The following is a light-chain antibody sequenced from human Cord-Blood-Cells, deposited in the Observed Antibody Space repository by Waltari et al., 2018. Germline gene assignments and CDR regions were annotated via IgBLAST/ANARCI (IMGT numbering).Light chain of an antibody. CDR2: DVS. J-gene: IGLJ3*02. CDR3: SSYTSSSTWV. CDR1: SSDVCGYNY. V-gene: IGLV2-14*01. Sequence: QSALTQSASVSGSPGQSITISCTGTSSDVCGYNYVSWYQQHPGKAPKLMIYDVSKRPSGVSNRFSGSKSGNTASLTISGLQAEDEADYYCSSYTSSSTWVFGGGTKLTVL.